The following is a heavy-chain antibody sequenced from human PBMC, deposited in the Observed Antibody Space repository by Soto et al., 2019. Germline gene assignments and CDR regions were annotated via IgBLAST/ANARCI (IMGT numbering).Heavy chain of an antibody. CDR2: INHSGST. D-gene: IGHD3-22*01. J-gene: IGHJ4*02. CDR1: GGSFSGYY. V-gene: IGHV4-34*01. Sequence: PSETLSLTCAVYGGSFSGYYWSWIRQPPGKGLEWIGEINHSGSTNYNPSLKSRVTISVDTSKNQFSLKLSSVTAADTAVYYCARGVGRIVVRYFDYWGQGTPVTVAS. CDR3: ARGVGRIVVRYFDY.